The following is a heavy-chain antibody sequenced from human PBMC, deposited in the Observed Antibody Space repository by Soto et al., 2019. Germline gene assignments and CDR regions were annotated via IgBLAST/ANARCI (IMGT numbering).Heavy chain of an antibody. CDR2: ISSSSSYT. J-gene: IGHJ4*02. D-gene: IGHD6-6*01. V-gene: IGHV3-11*06. CDR3: ARAPKAARPDY. Sequence: GGSLRLSCAASGFTFSDYYMSWIRQAPGKGLEWVSYISSSSSYTNYADSVKGRFTISRDNAKNSLYLQMNSLRAEDTAVYYCARAPKAARPDYWGQGTLVTVSS. CDR1: GFTFSDYY.